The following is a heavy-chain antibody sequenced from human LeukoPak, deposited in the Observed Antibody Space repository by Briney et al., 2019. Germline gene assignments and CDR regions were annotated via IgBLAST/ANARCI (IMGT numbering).Heavy chain of an antibody. CDR3: TRTNVAIRPGGNWLDP. CDR2: IYYSGST. J-gene: IGHJ5*02. Sequence: TSETLSLTCTVSGGSISNYYWTWIRQPPGKGLEWIGYIYYSGSTNYNPSLRSRVTISVDTSKNQFSLKLNSVTAADTAVYYCTRTNVAIRPGGNWLDPWGQGILVTVSS. D-gene: IGHD6-6*01. CDR1: GGSISNYY. V-gene: IGHV4-59*08.